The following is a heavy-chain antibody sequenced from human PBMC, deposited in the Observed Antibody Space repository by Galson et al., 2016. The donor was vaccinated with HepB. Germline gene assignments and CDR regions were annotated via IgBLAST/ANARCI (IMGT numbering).Heavy chain of an antibody. CDR3: ARDLYSYATYYFDY. CDR1: GGSISSTNYY. CDR2: LYYTGST. V-gene: IGHV4-39*07. D-gene: IGHD5-18*01. Sequence: ETLSLTCIVSGGSISSTNYYWGWIRQPPGKGLEWIVSLYYTGSTYYNPSLKSRVTISVDTSKNQFSLRLSSVTAADTAVYYCARDLYSYATYYFDYWGQGTLVTVSS. J-gene: IGHJ4*02.